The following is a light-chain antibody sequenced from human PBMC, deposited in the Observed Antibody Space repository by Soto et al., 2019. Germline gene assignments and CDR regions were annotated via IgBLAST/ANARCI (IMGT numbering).Light chain of an antibody. CDR2: DAS. V-gene: IGKV3-11*01. J-gene: IGKJ4*02. Sequence: EIVLTQSPATLSLSPGERDTLSCRASQSVSSYLAWYQQKPGQAPRLLIYDASNRATGIPARFSGSGSGTDFTLTISSLEPEDFAVYSCQQRSNWLTFGGGTKVEIK. CDR1: QSVSSY. CDR3: QQRSNWLT.